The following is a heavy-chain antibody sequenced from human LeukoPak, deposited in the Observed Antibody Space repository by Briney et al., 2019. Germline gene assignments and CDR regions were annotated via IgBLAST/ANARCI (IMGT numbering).Heavy chain of an antibody. CDR1: RFTFGDYM. J-gene: IGHJ4*02. D-gene: IGHD3-16*02. V-gene: IGHV3-48*01. CDR3: ARGPLGNYRFPFDY. CDR2: IDSGSSAL. Sequence: GGSLRLSCAGSRFTFGDYMMTWVRQAPGKGLEWVSFIDSGSSALYYADSVKGRFTISRDDAKNSLYLQMDSLRVEDTAVYYCARGPLGNYRFPFDYWGQGTLVTVSS.